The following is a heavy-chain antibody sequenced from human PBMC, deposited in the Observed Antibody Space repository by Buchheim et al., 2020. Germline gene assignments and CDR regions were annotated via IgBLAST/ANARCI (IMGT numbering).Heavy chain of an antibody. D-gene: IGHD1-26*01. Sequence: QVQLQQWGAGLLKPSETLSLTCAVYGGSFSGYYWSWIRQPSGKGLEWIGEINHSGSTNYNPSLKSRVNISVDTSKNKLSLKLSSVTAADTAVYYCARVVLGSYYLDYWGQGTL. CDR3: ARVVLGSYYLDY. CDR1: GGSFSGYY. CDR2: INHSGST. J-gene: IGHJ4*02. V-gene: IGHV4-34*01.